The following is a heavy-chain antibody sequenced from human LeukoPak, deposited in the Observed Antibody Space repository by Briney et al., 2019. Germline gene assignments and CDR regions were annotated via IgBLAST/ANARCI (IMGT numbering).Heavy chain of an antibody. CDR2: IKQDGSEK. D-gene: IGHD6-13*01. CDR3: ARVRLGYSSSWYSEGYYFDY. V-gene: IGHV3-7*01. J-gene: IGHJ4*02. Sequence: GGSLRLSCAASGFTFSSYWMSWVRQAPGKGLEWVANIKQDGSEKYYVDSVKGRFTISRDNAKNSLYLQMNSLRAEDTAVYYCARVRLGYSSSWYSEGYYFDYWGQGTLVTVSS. CDR1: GFTFSSYW.